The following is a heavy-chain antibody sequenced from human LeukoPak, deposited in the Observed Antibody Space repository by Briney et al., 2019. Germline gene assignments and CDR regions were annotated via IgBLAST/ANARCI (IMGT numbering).Heavy chain of an antibody. CDR1: GYTFTGYY. V-gene: IGHV1-2*06. J-gene: IGHJ6*03. CDR2: INPNSGGT. Sequence: ASVKVSCKASGYTFTGYYMHWVRQAPGQGREWMGRINPNSGGTNYAQKFQGRVTMTRDTSISTAYMELSRLRSDDTAVYYCAREVQQKLVHPYMDVWGKGTTVTVSS. D-gene: IGHD6-13*01. CDR3: AREVQQKLVHPYMDV.